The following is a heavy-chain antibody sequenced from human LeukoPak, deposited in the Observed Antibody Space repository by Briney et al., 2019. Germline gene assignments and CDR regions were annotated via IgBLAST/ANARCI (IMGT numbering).Heavy chain of an antibody. Sequence: QSGGSLRLSCAASGFTFRSHGMHWVRQAPGKGLEWVAVIWYDGSNKYYADSVKGRFTISRDNSKNTLYLQMNSLRAEDTAVYYCAREIQWLVLGYWGQGTLVTVSS. CDR1: GFTFRSHG. CDR2: IWYDGSNK. V-gene: IGHV3-33*01. D-gene: IGHD6-19*01. CDR3: AREIQWLVLGY. J-gene: IGHJ4*02.